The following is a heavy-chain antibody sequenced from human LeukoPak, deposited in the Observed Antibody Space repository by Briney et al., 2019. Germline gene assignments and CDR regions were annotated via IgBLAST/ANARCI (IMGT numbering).Heavy chain of an antibody. Sequence: PSETLSLTCAVYGGSFSGYYWSWARQPPGKALEWIGNIFYSGSTYYSPSLRSRVTISLDTSRNQFSLKLNSVTAADTAVYYCAKSNGYGLVDIWGQGTMVTVSS. D-gene: IGHD3-10*01. V-gene: IGHV4-34*12. J-gene: IGHJ3*02. CDR3: AKSNGYGLVDI. CDR1: GGSFSGYY. CDR2: IFYSGST.